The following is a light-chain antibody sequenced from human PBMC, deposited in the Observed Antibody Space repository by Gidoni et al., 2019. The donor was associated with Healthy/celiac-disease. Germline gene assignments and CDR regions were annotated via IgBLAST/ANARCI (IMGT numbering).Light chain of an antibody. CDR1: SSNIGSNT. CDR3: AAWDDSLNGVV. CDR2: SNN. V-gene: IGLV1-44*01. Sequence: QSLLTQPPSASGTPAQRVTISCSGSSSNIGSNTVNWYQQLPGTAPKLLIYSNNQRPSGVPDRFAGSKSGTSASLAISGLQSEDEADYYCAAWDDSLNGVVFGGGTKLTVL. J-gene: IGLJ2*01.